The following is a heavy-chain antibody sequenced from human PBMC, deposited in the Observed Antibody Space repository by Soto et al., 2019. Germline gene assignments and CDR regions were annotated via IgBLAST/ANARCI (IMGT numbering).Heavy chain of an antibody. CDR2: ISTAGDP. CDR3: ARPIYGSGSYYRGDWCVDL. D-gene: IGHD3-10*01. CDR1: GFTFSDYD. J-gene: IGHJ2*01. V-gene: IGHV3-13*05. Sequence: GGSLRLSCAASGFTFSDYDMHWVRQATGKGLEWVSAISTAGDPYYPDSVRGRFSISRENAKNSVYLQMNSLRAGDTAVYYCARPIYGSGSYYRGDWCVDLWGRGTLVTVSS.